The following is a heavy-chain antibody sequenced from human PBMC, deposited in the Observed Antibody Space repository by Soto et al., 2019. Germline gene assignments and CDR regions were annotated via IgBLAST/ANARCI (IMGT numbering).Heavy chain of an antibody. CDR1: GFTFSSYG. CDR2: ISYDGSNK. CDR3: AKDWLVSSSWPNPIDY. V-gene: IGHV3-30*18. D-gene: IGHD6-13*01. J-gene: IGHJ4*02. Sequence: GGSLRLSCAASGFTFSSYGMHWVRQAPGKGLEWVAVISYDGSNKYYADSVKGRFTISRDNSKNTLYLQMNSLRAEDTAVYYCAKDWLVSSSWPNPIDYWGQGTLVTVSS.